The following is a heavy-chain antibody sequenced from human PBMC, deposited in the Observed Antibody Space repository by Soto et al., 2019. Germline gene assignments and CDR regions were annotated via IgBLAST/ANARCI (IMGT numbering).Heavy chain of an antibody. D-gene: IGHD6-13*01. Sequence: PGGSLRLSCTASGGTFSSYSMNWVRQAPGKGLEWVSYISSSSSTIYYADSVKGRFTISRDNAKNSLYLQMNSLRDEDTAVYYCARDLDTRQQPHHSDYWFDPWGQGTLVTVSS. V-gene: IGHV3-48*02. CDR1: GGTFSSYS. CDR2: ISSSSSTI. J-gene: IGHJ5*02. CDR3: ARDLDTRQQPHHSDYWFDP.